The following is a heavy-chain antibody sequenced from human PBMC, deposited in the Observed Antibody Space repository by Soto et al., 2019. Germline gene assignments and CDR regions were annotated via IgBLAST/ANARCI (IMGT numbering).Heavy chain of an antibody. CDR3: ARALYSNYQYYYGLDV. CDR1: GGTFSSYA. CDR2: IIPIFGTA. V-gene: IGHV1-69*13. D-gene: IGHD4-4*01. J-gene: IGHJ6*02. Sequence: GASVKVSCKASGGTFSSYAISWVRQAPGQGLEWMGGIIPIFGTANYAQKFQGRVTITADESTSTAYMELSSLRSEDTAVYYCARALYSNYQYYYGLDVWGQGNTVPVSS.